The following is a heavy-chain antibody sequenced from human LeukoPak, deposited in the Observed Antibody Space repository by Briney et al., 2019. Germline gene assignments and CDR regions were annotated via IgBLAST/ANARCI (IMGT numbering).Heavy chain of an antibody. Sequence: ASVKVSCKASGYTFTSYGISWVRQAPGQGLEWMGLISAYNGNTNYAQKLQGRVTMTTDTSTSTAYMELRSLRSDDTAVYYCARVVAARLGYYFDYWGQGTLVTVSS. CDR1: GYTFTSYG. J-gene: IGHJ4*02. V-gene: IGHV1-18*01. CDR2: ISAYNGNT. D-gene: IGHD6-6*01. CDR3: ARVVAARLGYYFDY.